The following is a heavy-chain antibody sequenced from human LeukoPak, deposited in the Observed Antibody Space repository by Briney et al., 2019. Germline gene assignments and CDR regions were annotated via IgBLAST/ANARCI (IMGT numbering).Heavy chain of an antibody. Sequence: GGSLRLSCAASGFTLSTYYMSWVRQAPGKGLEWVANIKQDGTGESYVDSVKGRFTISRDNTKKSLYLQMNSLKVEDTAVYYCARDRRAEDTPYNWFDPWGQGTLVTVSS. D-gene: IGHD6-25*01. CDR3: ARDRRAEDTPYNWFDP. CDR1: GFTLSTYY. J-gene: IGHJ5*02. V-gene: IGHV3-7*01. CDR2: IKQDGTGE.